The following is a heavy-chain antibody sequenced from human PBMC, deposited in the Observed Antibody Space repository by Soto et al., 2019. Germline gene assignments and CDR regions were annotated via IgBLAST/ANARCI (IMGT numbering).Heavy chain of an antibody. CDR2: INAGNGNT. D-gene: IGHD1-26*01. V-gene: IGHV1-3*01. CDR3: AREAVGATPYNWFDP. Sequence: GASVKVSCKASGYTFTSYAMHWVRQAPGQRLEWMGWINAGNGNTKYSQKFQGRVTITRDTSASTAYMELSSLRSEDTAVYYCAREAVGATPYNWFDPWGQGTLVTVSS. CDR1: GYTFTSYA. J-gene: IGHJ5*02.